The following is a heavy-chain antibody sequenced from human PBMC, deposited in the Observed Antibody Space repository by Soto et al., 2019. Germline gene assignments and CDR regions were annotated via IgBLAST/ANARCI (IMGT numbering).Heavy chain of an antibody. J-gene: IGHJ4*02. CDR2: IYYTGSA. CDR3: ARSQTTVNSYDY. D-gene: IGHD4-17*01. Sequence: SETLSLTCTVSGGSMSSSHYWTWIRQSPGKGLEWVGYIYYTGSANYNPSLKSRVTISVDRSKNQFSLKLSSVTAADTAVYYCARSQTTVNSYDYWGQGTLVTVSS. V-gene: IGHV4-61*05. CDR1: GGSMSSSHY.